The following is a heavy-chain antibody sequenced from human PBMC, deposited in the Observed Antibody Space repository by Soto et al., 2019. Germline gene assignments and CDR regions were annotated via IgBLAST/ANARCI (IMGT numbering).Heavy chain of an antibody. J-gene: IGHJ5*02. D-gene: IGHD3-10*01. V-gene: IGHV4-39*01. CDR1: GGSISSSSYY. CDR2: IYYSGST. CDR3: ARIPGSTLWFGESRAGFDP. Sequence: SATLSLTCTVSGGSISSSSYYWGWIRQPPGKGLEWIGSIYYSGSTYYNPSLKSRVTISVDTSKNQFSLKLSSVTAADTAVYYCARIPGSTLWFGESRAGFDPWGQGTLVTVSS.